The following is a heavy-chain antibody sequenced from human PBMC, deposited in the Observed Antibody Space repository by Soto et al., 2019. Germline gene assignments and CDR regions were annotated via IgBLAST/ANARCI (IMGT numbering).Heavy chain of an antibody. Sequence: PGGSLRLSCAASGFTFSSYAMHWVRQAPGKGLEWVAVISYDGSNKYYADSVKGRFTISRDNSKNTLYLQMNSLRAEDTAVYYCARDSCTNGVCYNYYYGMDVWGQGTTVTVSS. J-gene: IGHJ6*02. CDR2: ISYDGSNK. V-gene: IGHV3-30-3*01. D-gene: IGHD2-8*01. CDR1: GFTFSSYA. CDR3: ARDSCTNGVCYNYYYGMDV.